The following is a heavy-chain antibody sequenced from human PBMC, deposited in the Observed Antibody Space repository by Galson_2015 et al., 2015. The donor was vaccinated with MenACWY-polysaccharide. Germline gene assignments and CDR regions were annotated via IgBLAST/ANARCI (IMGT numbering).Heavy chain of an antibody. D-gene: IGHD2-15*01. CDR2: TTASRGNA. CDR3: ATGAGVVGDY. J-gene: IGHJ4*02. Sequence: SVKVAGKAYGYTFTRRDINWVRQAAGHGLEWMGWTTASRGNAVYAQNFQDRVTLTRDTSTSTVYMELSSLRSEDTGVYYCATGAGVVGDYWGQGTLVTVSS. V-gene: IGHV1-8*01. CDR1: GYTFTRRD.